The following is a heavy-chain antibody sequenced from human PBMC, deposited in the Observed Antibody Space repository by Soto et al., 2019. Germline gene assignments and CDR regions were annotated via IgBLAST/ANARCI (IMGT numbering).Heavy chain of an antibody. J-gene: IGHJ4*02. CDR2: TSGGGGTT. CDR3: AKRYHTTTSCFDY. CDR1: GFTFNSYA. D-gene: IGHD2-2*01. Sequence: PGGSLRLSCAASGFTFNSYAMSWVRQAPGKGLEWVSITSGGGGTTYYADSVKGRFAISRDNSKNTLYLEMNSLRAEDTAVYFCAKRYHTTTSCFDYWGQGTLVTVS. V-gene: IGHV3-23*01.